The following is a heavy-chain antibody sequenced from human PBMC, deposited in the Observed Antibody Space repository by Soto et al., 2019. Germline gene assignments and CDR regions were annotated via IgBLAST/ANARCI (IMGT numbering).Heavy chain of an antibody. J-gene: IGHJ4*02. Sequence: EVQLVESGGGLVQPGGSLRLSCAASGFTFSSYAMHWVRQAPGKGLEYVSAISSYGGSTYYANSVKGRFTISRDNSKNTLYLQMGSLRGEDMAVYYCARDPDSGGYYYFDYWGKGTLVTVSS. CDR2: ISSYGGST. D-gene: IGHD3-22*01. CDR1: GFTFSSYA. CDR3: ARDPDSGGYYYFDY. V-gene: IGHV3-64*01.